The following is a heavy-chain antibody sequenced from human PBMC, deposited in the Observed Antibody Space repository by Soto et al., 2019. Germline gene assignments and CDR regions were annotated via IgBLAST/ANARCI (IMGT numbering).Heavy chain of an antibody. D-gene: IGHD3-22*01. CDR2: ISWNSGSI. Sequence: QTGGSLRLSCAASGFTFDDYAMHWVRQAPGKGLEWVSGISWNSGSIGYADSVKGRFTISRDSAKNSLYLQMNSLRAEDTALYYCAKVYYYDSSGGYYFDYWGQGTPVTVSS. J-gene: IGHJ4*02. CDR3: AKVYYYDSSGGYYFDY. V-gene: IGHV3-9*01. CDR1: GFTFDDYA.